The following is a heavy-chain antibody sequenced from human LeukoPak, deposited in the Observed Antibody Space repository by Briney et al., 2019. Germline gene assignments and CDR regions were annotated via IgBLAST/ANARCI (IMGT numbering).Heavy chain of an antibody. J-gene: IGHJ5*02. CDR3: ARHPQIPAAPYNWFDP. Sequence: GGSLRLSCAASGFTFSDYYMSWIRQAPGKGLEWVSYISSSGSTIYYADSVKGRFTISRDNAKNSLYLQMNSLRAEDTAVYYCARHPQIPAAPYNWFDPWGQGTLVTVSS. V-gene: IGHV3-11*01. CDR2: ISSSGSTI. CDR1: GFTFSDYY. D-gene: IGHD2-2*01.